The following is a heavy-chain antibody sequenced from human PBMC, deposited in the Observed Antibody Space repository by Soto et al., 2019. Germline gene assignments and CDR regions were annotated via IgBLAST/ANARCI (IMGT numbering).Heavy chain of an antibody. CDR2: ISYDVSNK. Sequence: GGSLRLSCAASGFTFSSYAMHWVRQAPGKGLEWVAVISYDVSNKYYADSVKGRFTISRDNSKNTLYLQMNSLRAEDTAVYYCAKEITGGGAFDYWGQGTLVTVSS. D-gene: IGHD3-16*01. J-gene: IGHJ4*02. CDR3: AKEITGGGAFDY. V-gene: IGHV3-30-3*01. CDR1: GFTFSSYA.